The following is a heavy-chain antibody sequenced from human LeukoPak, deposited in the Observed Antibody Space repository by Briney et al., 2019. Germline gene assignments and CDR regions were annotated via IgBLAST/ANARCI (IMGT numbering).Heavy chain of an antibody. CDR1: GYTFTDYH. J-gene: IGHJ1*01. CDR3: ARGSRDESFQH. CDR2: INPKSGDT. V-gene: IGHV1-2*02. Sequence: ASVKVSCKASGYTFTDYHMHWVRQAPGQGLEWMGWINPKSGDTNYAQKFQGRVTVSRDTSITTAFIEVRRLRSDDTALYYCARGSRDESFQHWGQGTLVTVPS.